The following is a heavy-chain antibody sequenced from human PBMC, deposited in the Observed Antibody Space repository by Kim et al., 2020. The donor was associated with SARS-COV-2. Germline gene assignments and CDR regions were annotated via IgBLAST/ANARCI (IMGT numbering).Heavy chain of an antibody. D-gene: IGHD6-13*01. CDR2: ISWNSGSI. CDR1: GFTFDDYA. V-gene: IGHV3-9*01. J-gene: IGHJ4*02. CDR3: AKGDSSSWFDY. Sequence: GGSLRLSCAASGFTFDDYAMHWVRQAPGKGLEWVSGISWNSGSIGYADSVKGRFTISRDNAKNSLYLQMNSLRAEDTALYYCAKGDSSSWFDYWGQGTLV.